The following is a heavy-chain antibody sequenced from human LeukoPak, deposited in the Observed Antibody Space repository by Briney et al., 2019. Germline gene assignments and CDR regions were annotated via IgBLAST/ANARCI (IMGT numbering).Heavy chain of an antibody. V-gene: IGHV1-2*02. CDR1: GYTFTGYY. CDR3: ARDRPPYYDFWSGYQSESPFDY. D-gene: IGHD3-3*01. CDR2: INPNSGGT. Sequence: ASVKVSCKASGYTFTGYYMHWVRQAPGQGLEWMGWINPNSGGTNYAQKLQGRVTMTTDTSTSTAYMELRSLRSDDTAVYYCARDRPPYYDFWSGYQSESPFDYWGQGTLVTVSS. J-gene: IGHJ4*02.